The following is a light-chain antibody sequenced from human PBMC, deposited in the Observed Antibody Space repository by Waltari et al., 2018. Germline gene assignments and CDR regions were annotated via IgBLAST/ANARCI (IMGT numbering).Light chain of an antibody. CDR2: RNN. V-gene: IGLV1-47*01. Sequence: QSVLTQPPSASGTPGQRVTISCSGSSSNIGSNFVCWYQHLPGTAPKLPIYRNNRRPSGVPDRFSGSNSGTSAPLAISGLRSEDEADYYCAAWDDSLTVRFGGGTKLTVL. J-gene: IGLJ3*02. CDR1: SSNIGSNF. CDR3: AAWDDSLTVR.